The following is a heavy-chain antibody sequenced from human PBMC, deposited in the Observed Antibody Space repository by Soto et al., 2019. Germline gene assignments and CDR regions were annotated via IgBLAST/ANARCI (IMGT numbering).Heavy chain of an antibody. Sequence: ASVKVSCKASGYTFTNYGVNWVRQAAGQGLEWMGWMNPNTGNTGYAQKFQGRVTITRNTSISTAYMELSSLTSEYMAVYYCARADRYGSGSYYFDYWGQGTLVTVSS. CDR1: GYTFTNYG. CDR2: MNPNTGNT. D-gene: IGHD3-10*01. V-gene: IGHV1-8*01. CDR3: ARADRYGSGSYYFDY. J-gene: IGHJ4*02.